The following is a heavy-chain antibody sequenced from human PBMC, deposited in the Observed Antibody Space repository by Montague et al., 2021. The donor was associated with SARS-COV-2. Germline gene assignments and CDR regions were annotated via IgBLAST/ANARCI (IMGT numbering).Heavy chain of an antibody. V-gene: IGHV4-4*07. CDR1: GEPISGFF. CDR3: ARGVLSMNMAVVVLLGGIYYFDS. CDR2: IYARGGT. Sequence: SETLSLTCSVSGEPISGFFWNWIRQPAGKGLEWIGRIYARGGTDYNPSLESRVTMSVDTSKNQFSLKVNSVTAADTAVYYCARGVLSMNMAVVVLLGGIYYFDSWGQGTLVAVSS. D-gene: IGHD3-22*01. J-gene: IGHJ4*02.